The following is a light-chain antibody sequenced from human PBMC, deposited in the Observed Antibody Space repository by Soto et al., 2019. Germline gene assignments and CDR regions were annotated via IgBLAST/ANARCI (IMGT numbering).Light chain of an antibody. CDR2: DVS. V-gene: IGLV2-14*01. CDR3: SSYTSSSFYV. J-gene: IGLJ1*01. Sequence: QSALTQPASVSGSPGQSITISCTGTSSEVGGYNYVSWYQQHPGKAPKLMIYDVSNRPSGVSNRFSGSKSGNTASLTISGLQAEDEADYYCSSYTSSSFYVFGTGTKLTVL. CDR1: SSEVGGYNY.